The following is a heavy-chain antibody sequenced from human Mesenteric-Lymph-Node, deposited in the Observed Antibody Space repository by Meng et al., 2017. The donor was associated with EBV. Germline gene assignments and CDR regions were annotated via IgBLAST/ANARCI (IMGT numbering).Heavy chain of an antibody. J-gene: IGHJ4*02. CDR3: ARESGDDSNFDY. CDR2: ITSSPTYI. Sequence: EVQLVGAGGGLVKPGGSLRLSCAASGFPFSTFTMNWVRRAPGRGLEWVSSITSSPTYIYYATSVKGRFTISRDNAKNSLFLQMNSLRAEDTAVYYCARESGDDSNFDYWGQGALVTVSS. V-gene: IGHV3-21*01. D-gene: IGHD5-24*01. CDR1: GFPFSTFT.